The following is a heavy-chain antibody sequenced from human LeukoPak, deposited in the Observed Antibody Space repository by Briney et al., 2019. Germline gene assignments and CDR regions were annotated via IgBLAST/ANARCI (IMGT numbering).Heavy chain of an antibody. CDR1: GFTFSSYG. CDR2: ISYDGTNK. Sequence: PGRSLRLSCAASGFTFSSYGIHWVRQAPGKGLEWVAAISYDGTNKYYTDSVKGRFTISRDNSQNTVYLQMNSLRAEDTAVYFCAKRCSSAWDFDNWGQGTLVTVSS. CDR3: AKRCSSAWDFDN. J-gene: IGHJ4*02. V-gene: IGHV3-30*18. D-gene: IGHD2-2*01.